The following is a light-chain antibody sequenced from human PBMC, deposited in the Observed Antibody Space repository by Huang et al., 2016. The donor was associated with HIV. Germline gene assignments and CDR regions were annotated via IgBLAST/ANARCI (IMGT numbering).Light chain of an antibody. Sequence: EILLTQSPDTLSLSPGERATLSCRASQSVNNNYLAWYQQKPGQAPRLRIYRASTRATGIPDRVSGSGSGTDFTLTISRLEPDDFAVYYCQQFGSSPPYSFGQGTKLEIK. CDR2: RAS. CDR1: QSVNNNY. V-gene: IGKV3-20*01. CDR3: QQFGSSPPYS. J-gene: IGKJ2*03.